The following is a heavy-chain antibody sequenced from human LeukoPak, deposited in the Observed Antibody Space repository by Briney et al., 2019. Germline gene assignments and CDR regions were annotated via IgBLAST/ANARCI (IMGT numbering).Heavy chain of an antibody. Sequence: GGTLRLSCAASGFTFSNYGLSWVRQAPGKGLEWVSGITGSGGSTYYADSVKGRFTISRDNSKNTLYLQMNSLRVEDTAVYYCARGTFWGQGTLVTVSS. J-gene: IGHJ4*02. D-gene: IGHD3-16*01. CDR3: ARGTF. CDR2: ITGSGGST. V-gene: IGHV3-23*01. CDR1: GFTFSNYG.